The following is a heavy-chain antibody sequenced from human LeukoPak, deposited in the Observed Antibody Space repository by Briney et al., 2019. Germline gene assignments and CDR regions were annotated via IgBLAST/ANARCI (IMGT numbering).Heavy chain of an antibody. J-gene: IGHJ4*02. V-gene: IGHV1-2*02. D-gene: IGHD3-9*01. Sequence: ASVKVSCKASGYTFTGYYMHWVRQAPGQGLEWMGWINPNSGGTNYAQKFRGRVTMTRDTSISTAYMELSRLRSDDMAVYYCARAATYYDILTGFYPSRCFDYWGQGTLVTVSS. CDR1: GYTFTGYY. CDR2: INPNSGGT. CDR3: ARAATYYDILTGFYPSRCFDY.